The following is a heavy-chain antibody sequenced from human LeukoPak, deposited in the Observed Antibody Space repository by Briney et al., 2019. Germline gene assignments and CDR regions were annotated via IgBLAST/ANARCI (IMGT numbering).Heavy chain of an antibody. CDR3: ARDGTYNDSSGYDDAFDI. V-gene: IGHV3-7*01. CDR2: IKQDGSEK. Sequence: PGGSLRLSCVASGFTFSSYWMSWVRQAPGKGLEWVANIKQDGSEKYYVDSVKGRFTISRDNAKNSLYLQMNSLRAEDTAVYYCARDGTYNDSSGYDDAFDIWGQGTMVTVSS. J-gene: IGHJ3*02. CDR1: GFTFSSYW. D-gene: IGHD3-22*01.